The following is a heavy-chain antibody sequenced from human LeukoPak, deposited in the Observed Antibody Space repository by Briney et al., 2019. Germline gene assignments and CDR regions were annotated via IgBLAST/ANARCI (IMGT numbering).Heavy chain of an antibody. CDR1: GGTFSSYA. CDR3: ARGSGVVVPAAISGPYYYYGMDV. CDR2: IIPIFGIA. J-gene: IGHJ6*02. V-gene: IGHV1-69*04. D-gene: IGHD2-2*01. Sequence: SVKVSCKASGGTFSSYAISWERQAPGQGLEWMGRIIPIFGIANYAQKFQGRVTITADKSTSTAYMELSSLRSEDTAVYYCARGSGVVVPAAISGPYYYYGMDVWGQGTTVTVSS.